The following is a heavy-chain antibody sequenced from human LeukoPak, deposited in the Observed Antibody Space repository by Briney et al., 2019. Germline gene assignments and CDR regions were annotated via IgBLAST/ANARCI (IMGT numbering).Heavy chain of an antibody. CDR2: IIPIFGTA. Sequence: SVKVSCKASGGTFSSYAMSWVRQAPGQGLEWMGGIIPIFGTANYAQKFQGRVTITADESTSTAYMELSSLRSEDTAVYYCARGPKKGYCSSTSRYSNYYYYGMDVWGKGTTVTVSS. V-gene: IGHV1-69*13. J-gene: IGHJ6*04. D-gene: IGHD2-2*02. CDR1: GGTFSSYA. CDR3: ARGPKKGYCSSTSRYSNYYYYGMDV.